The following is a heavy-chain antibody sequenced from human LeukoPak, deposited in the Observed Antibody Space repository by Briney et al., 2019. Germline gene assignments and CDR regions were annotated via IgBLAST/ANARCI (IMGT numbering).Heavy chain of an antibody. CDR2: ISGSGGST. V-gene: IGHV3-23*01. Sequence: PGGSRRLSCAASGFTFSSYAMSWVRQAPGEGLEWVSAISGSGGSTYYADSVKGRFTISRDNSKNTLYLQMNSLRAEDTAVYYCAKDRRRYCSGGSCYQSDYWGQGTLVTVSS. CDR3: AKDRRRYCSGGSCYQSDY. CDR1: GFTFSSYA. J-gene: IGHJ4*02. D-gene: IGHD2-15*01.